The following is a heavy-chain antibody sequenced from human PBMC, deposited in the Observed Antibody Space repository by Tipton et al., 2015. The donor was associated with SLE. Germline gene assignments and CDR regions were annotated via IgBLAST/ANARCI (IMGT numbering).Heavy chain of an antibody. CDR3: ARAPVDTAMFAEDHYYGMDV. D-gene: IGHD5-18*01. V-gene: IGHV3-30-3*01. J-gene: IGHJ6*02. CDR2: ISYDESDK. Sequence: SLRLSCAASGFTFSSYAMHWVRQAPGKGLEWVAVISYDESDKYYADSVKGRFTISRDNAKNSLYLQMNSLRVEDTAVYYCARAPVDTAMFAEDHYYGMDVWGQGTTVTVSS. CDR1: GFTFSSYA.